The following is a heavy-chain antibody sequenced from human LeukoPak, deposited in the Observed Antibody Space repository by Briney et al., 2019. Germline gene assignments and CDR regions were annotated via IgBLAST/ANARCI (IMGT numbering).Heavy chain of an antibody. CDR1: GFTLSTYY. V-gene: IGHV3-7*01. Sequence: QAGGSLRLSCAASGFTLSTYYMSWVRQAPGTGLEWVANIKQDGSEKYYVDSVKGRFTISRDNAKNSLFLQMNSLRAEDTAVYYCAREVTPYYWGQGTLVTVSS. D-gene: IGHD4-23*01. J-gene: IGHJ4*02. CDR2: IKQDGSEK. CDR3: AREVTPYY.